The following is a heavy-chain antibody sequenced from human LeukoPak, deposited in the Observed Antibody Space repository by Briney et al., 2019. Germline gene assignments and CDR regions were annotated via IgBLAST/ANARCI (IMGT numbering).Heavy chain of an antibody. Sequence: GGSLRLSCAASGFTFNSYTMNWVRQAPGKGLEWISYISRTGTTIYYADSVKGRFTISRDNSKNTVYLQMNSLSADDTAIYYCAKVAILGVVLDAFDIWGQGTMVTVSS. D-gene: IGHD3-3*01. CDR2: ISRTGTTI. V-gene: IGHV3-48*01. CDR3: AKVAILGVVLDAFDI. CDR1: GFTFNSYT. J-gene: IGHJ3*02.